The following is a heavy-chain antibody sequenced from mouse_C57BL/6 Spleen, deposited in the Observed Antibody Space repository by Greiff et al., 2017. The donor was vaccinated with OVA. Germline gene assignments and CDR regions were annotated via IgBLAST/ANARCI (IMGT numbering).Heavy chain of an antibody. J-gene: IGHJ2*01. Sequence: EVMLVESVAELVRPGASVKLSCTASGFNIKNTYLHWVKQRPEQGLEWIGRIDPANGNTKYAPKFQGKATITADTSSNTAYLQLSSLTSEDTAIYYCARGFITTVVLDYWGQGTTLTVSS. V-gene: IGHV14-3*01. CDR1: GFNIKNTY. CDR2: IDPANGNT. CDR3: ARGFITTVVLDY. D-gene: IGHD1-1*01.